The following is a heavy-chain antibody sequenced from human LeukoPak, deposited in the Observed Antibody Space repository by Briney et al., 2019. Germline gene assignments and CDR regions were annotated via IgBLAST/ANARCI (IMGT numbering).Heavy chain of an antibody. CDR2: IYSGGST. V-gene: IGHV3-53*01. CDR1: GFIVSSMY. J-gene: IGHJ4*02. Sequence: PGGSLRLSRAASGFIVSSMYMNWVRQAPGKGLEWVSVIYSGGSTYYADSVKGRFTISRDKSKNTLYLQMNTLRAEDTAVYYCYCGSGSDFDYWGQGTLVTVSS. CDR3: YCGSGSDFDY. D-gene: IGHD3-10*01.